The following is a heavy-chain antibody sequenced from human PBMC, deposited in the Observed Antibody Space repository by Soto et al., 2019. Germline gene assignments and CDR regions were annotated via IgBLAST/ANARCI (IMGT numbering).Heavy chain of an antibody. V-gene: IGHV4-31*03. CDR1: GGSISSGGYY. CDR3: ARIDSSGGYFDY. CDR2: IYYSGST. Sequence: SETLSLTCSVSGGSISSGGYYWSWIRQHPGKGLEWIGYIYYSGSTYYNPSLKSRVTISVDTSKNQFSLKLSSVTAADTAVYYCARIDSSGGYFDYWGQGTLVTVSS. D-gene: IGHD3-22*01. J-gene: IGHJ4*02.